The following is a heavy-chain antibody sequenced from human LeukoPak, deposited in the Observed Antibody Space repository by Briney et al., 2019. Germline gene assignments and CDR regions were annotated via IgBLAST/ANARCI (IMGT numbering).Heavy chain of an antibody. D-gene: IGHD3-3*01. CDR1: GGSFSGHY. CDR2: INHSGST. J-gene: IGHJ3*02. CDR3: ARELRFLEWLLSTGPSNAFDI. V-gene: IGHV4-34*01. Sequence: TSETLSPTCAVYGGSFSGHYWSWIRQPPGKGLEWIGEINHSGSTNYNPSLQSRVTISVDTSKNQFSLKLSSVTAADTAVYYCARELRFLEWLLSTGPSNAFDIWGQGTMVTVSS.